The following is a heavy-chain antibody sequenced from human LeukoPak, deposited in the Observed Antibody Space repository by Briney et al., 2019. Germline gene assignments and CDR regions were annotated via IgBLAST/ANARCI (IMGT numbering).Heavy chain of an antibody. V-gene: IGHV1-69*06. D-gene: IGHD3-10*01. CDR2: IIPIFGTA. J-gene: IGHJ4*02. Sequence: ASVKVSCKASGGTFSSYAISWVRQAPGQGLEWMGGIIPIFGTANYAQKFQGRVTITADKSTSTAYMELSSLRSEDTAVYYCARGNMVRGVIPFDYWGQGTLVTVSS. CDR1: GGTFSSYA. CDR3: ARGNMVRGVIPFDY.